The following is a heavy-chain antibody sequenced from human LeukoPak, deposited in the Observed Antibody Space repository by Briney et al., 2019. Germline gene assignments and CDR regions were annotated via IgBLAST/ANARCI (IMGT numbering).Heavy chain of an antibody. V-gene: IGHV4-59*08. CDR2: VYYSGST. CDR3: ARSIIGTRSKFDY. Sequence: PSETLSLTCTVSGGSISSYYWSWIRQPPGKGLEWIGYVYYSGSTNYNPSLKSRVTISVDTSKNHFSLKLSPVTAADTAVYSCARSIIGTRSKFDYWGQGTLVTVSS. CDR1: GGSISSYY. J-gene: IGHJ4*02. D-gene: IGHD1/OR15-1a*01.